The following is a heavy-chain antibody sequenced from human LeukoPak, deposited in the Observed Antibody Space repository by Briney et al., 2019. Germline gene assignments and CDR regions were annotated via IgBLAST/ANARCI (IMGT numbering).Heavy chain of an antibody. CDR3: ASFYDFWSGYLN. CDR1: GGSISSYY. CDR2: IYYSGST. V-gene: IGHV4-59*08. Sequence: PSETLSLTCTVSGGSISSYYWSWIRQPAGKGLEWIGYIYYSGSTNYNPSLKSRVTISVDTSKNQFSLKLSSVTAADTAVYYCASFYDFWSGYLNWGQGTLVTVSS. J-gene: IGHJ4*02. D-gene: IGHD3-3*01.